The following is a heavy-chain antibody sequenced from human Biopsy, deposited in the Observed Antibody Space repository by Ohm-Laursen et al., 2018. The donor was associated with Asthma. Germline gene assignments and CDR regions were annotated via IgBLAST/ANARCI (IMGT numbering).Heavy chain of an antibody. Sequence: SDTLSLTCTVSGASISSGGYCWSWIRHHPGSGLEWIGYIDYSGTTYYNPSLKSRVSLSPDTSKNQFSLRLSSLTAADTAVYYCARGRGYCRDGNCYNYYFENWGQGTLVTVSS. V-gene: IGHV4-31*03. CDR2: IDYSGTT. J-gene: IGHJ4*02. CDR1: GASISSGGYC. D-gene: IGHD2-15*01. CDR3: ARGRGYCRDGNCYNYYFEN.